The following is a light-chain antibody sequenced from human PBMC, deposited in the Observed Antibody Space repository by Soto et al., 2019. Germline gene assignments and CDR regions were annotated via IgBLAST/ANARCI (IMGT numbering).Light chain of an antibody. CDR2: VAS. J-gene: IGKJ4*01. CDR1: QSVDIN. V-gene: IGKV3D-15*01. Sequence: EIVMTQSPATLSVSPGERATLSCRASQSVDINLAWYQQKPGQAPRLLIFVASTRATGIPARFSGSGSGTDFTLTISSLQSEDFGVYFCKKYDKWHLTFGGGTKVEIK. CDR3: KKYDKWHLT.